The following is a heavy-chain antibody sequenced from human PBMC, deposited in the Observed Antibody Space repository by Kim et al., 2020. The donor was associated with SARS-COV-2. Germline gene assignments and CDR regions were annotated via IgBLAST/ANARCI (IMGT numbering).Heavy chain of an antibody. V-gene: IGHV3-7*01. Sequence: GGSLRLSCTASGFSLNDYWMTWVRQAPGKGLQWVASLRYDGSGRFYADSVKGRFTFSRDIAQNSLFLHMSMLRGDDSAVYYCARSISPEESHRIGVYFVHWGQGTLVTVSS. CDR3: ARSISPEESHRIGVYFVH. D-gene: IGHD3-10*01. CDR2: LRYDGSGR. J-gene: IGHJ1*01. CDR1: GFSLNDYW.